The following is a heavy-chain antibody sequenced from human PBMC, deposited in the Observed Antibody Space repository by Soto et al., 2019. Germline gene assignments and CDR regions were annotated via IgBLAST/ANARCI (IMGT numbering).Heavy chain of an antibody. CDR3: ARVIVMSSGYDPDWYFDL. D-gene: IGHD3-22*01. J-gene: IGHJ2*01. CDR1: GGSISSGDYY. V-gene: IGHV4-30-4*01. Sequence: QVQLQESGPGLVKPSQTLSLTCTVSGGSISSGDYYWSWIRQPPGKGLEGIGYIYSSGSTYYNPSLQSRVTLSVDTSKNQCSLKLSSVTAADTAVYYCARVIVMSSGYDPDWYFDLWGRGTLVTVSS. CDR2: IYSSGST.